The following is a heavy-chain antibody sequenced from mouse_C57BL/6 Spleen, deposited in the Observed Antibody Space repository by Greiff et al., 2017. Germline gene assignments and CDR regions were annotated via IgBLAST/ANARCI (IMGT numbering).Heavy chain of an antibody. D-gene: IGHD3-3*01. V-gene: IGHV1-53*01. CDR2: INPSNGGT. CDR1: GYTFTSYW. J-gene: IGHJ3*01. CDR3: ARQTRGGDVRGFAY. Sequence: QVQLQQPGTELVKPGASVKLSCKASGYTFTSYWMHWVKPRPGQGLEWIGNINPSNGGTNYNEKFKSKGTLTVDKSSRTAYMQLSSLTSEDSAVYYCARQTRGGDVRGFAYWGQGTLVTVSA.